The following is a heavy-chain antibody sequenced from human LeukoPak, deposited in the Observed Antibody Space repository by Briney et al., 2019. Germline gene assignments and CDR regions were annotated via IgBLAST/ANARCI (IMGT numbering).Heavy chain of an antibody. Sequence: GGSLRLSCAASGFTFSSYAMHWVRQAPGKGLEWVAVISYDGSNKYYADSVKGRFTISRDNSKNTLYLQMNSLRAEDTAVYYCARASRVAGFDYWGQGTLVTVSS. J-gene: IGHJ4*02. CDR3: ARASRVAGFDY. CDR1: GFTFSSYA. V-gene: IGHV3-30-3*01. CDR2: ISYDGSNK. D-gene: IGHD3-3*01.